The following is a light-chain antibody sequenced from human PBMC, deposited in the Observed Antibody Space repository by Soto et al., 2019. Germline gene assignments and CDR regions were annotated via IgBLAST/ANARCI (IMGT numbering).Light chain of an antibody. CDR1: QSVSSN. Sequence: IVMTQSPATLSVSPGERATLSCRASQSVSSNLVWYQQKRGQAPRLLIYGASTRATGIPARFSGSGSGTEFTLTISSLQSEDFAVYYCQQYNNWPPTFGQGTKLEIK. V-gene: IGKV3-15*01. J-gene: IGKJ2*01. CDR3: QQYNNWPPT. CDR2: GAS.